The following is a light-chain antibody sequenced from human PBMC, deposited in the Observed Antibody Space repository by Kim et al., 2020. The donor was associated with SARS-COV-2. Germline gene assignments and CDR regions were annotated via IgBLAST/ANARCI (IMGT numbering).Light chain of an antibody. CDR2: SAS. J-gene: IGKJ2*01. CDR1: QYIGTY. CDR3: QQSYDSVLYT. Sequence: ASVGDRVTITGRASQYIGTYLSWYQHTSGKAPRLLIYSASTVQSGVPSRFSGSGSGTEFTLTINSLQPEDFATYYCQQSYDSVLYTFGQGTKLEI. V-gene: IGKV1-39*01.